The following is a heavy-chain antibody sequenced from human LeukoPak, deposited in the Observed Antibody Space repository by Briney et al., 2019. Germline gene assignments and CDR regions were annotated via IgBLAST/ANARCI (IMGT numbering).Heavy chain of an antibody. V-gene: IGHV3-23*01. J-gene: IGHJ3*02. CDR3: AKAVGYLDTFDI. D-gene: IGHD4-23*01. CDR2: ISGSGGST. CDR1: GFTFSSYA. Sequence: GGSLRLSCAASGFTFSSYAMSWIRQAPGKGLEWVSAISGSGGSTYYADSVKGRFTISRDNSKNTLYLQMNSLRAEDTAVYYCAKAVGYLDTFDIWGQGTMVTVSS.